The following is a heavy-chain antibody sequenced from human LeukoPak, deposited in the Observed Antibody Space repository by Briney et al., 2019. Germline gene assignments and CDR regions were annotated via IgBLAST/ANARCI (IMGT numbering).Heavy chain of an antibody. Sequence: GGSLRLSCAASGFTFSSYEMHWVRQAPGKGLEWVSYISSSGSTIYYADSVKGRFTISRDNSKNTLYLQMNSLRAEDTAVYYCAKVMGFIGYYYYYMDVWGKGTTVTISS. CDR2: ISSSGSTI. D-gene: IGHD2-15*01. CDR1: GFTFSSYE. J-gene: IGHJ6*03. CDR3: AKVMGFIGYYYYYMDV. V-gene: IGHV3-48*03.